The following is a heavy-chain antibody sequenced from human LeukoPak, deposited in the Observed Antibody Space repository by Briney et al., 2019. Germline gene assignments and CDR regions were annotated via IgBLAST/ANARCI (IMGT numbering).Heavy chain of an antibody. CDR2: IRSDVTSK. CDR1: GFTFRNYA. J-gene: IGHJ6*01. D-gene: IGHD3-10*01. V-gene: IGHV3-30*02. CDR3: AKDRDGSDAYQKSLDL. Sequence: GASLRLACATAGFTFRNYAIHCVRQAPSKGLEWVTLIRSDVTSKYYADSVKGRFTISRDNSKNTLYLQMNSLRAEDTALYYCAKDRDGSDAYQKSLDLWGQGTMVTVSS.